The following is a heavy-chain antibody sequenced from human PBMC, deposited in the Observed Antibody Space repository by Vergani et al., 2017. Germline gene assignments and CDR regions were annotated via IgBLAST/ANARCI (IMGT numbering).Heavy chain of an antibody. J-gene: IGHJ3*02. V-gene: IGHV3-30*02. CDR3: ARVGRSEVAGTFGAFDI. D-gene: IGHD6-19*01. CDR2: IRYDGSNK. CDR1: GFTFSSYG. Sequence: VQLVESGGGLVQPGGSLRLSCAASGFTFSSYGMHWVRQAPGKGLEWVAFIRYDGSNKYYADSVKGRFTISRDNSKNTLYLQMNSLRAEDTAVYYCARVGRSEVAGTFGAFDIWGQGTMVTVSS.